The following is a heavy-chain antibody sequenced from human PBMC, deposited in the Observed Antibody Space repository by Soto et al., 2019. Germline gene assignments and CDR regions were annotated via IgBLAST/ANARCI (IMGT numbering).Heavy chain of an antibody. CDR2: IYYSGST. D-gene: IGHD3-10*02. J-gene: IGHJ4*02. CDR1: GGSISSSSYY. Sequence: SETLSLTCTVSGGSISSSSYYWGWIRQPPGKGLEWIGSIYYSGSTYYNPSLKSRVTISVDTSKNQFSLKLSSVTAADTAVYYCHLFGELLNLFDYWGQGTLVTVSS. V-gene: IGHV4-39*01. CDR3: HLFGELLNLFDY.